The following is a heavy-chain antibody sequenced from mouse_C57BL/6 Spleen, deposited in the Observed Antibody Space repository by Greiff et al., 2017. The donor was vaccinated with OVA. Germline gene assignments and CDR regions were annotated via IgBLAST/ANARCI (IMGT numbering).Heavy chain of an antibody. CDR2: IYPGDGDT. CDR1: GYAFSSSW. CDR3: ARGAVVATKNAMDY. J-gene: IGHJ4*01. Sequence: VKLMESGPELVKPGASVKISCKASGYAFSSSWMNWVKQRPGKGLEWIGRIYPGDGDTNYNGKFKGKATLTADKSSSTAYMQLSSLTSEDSAVYFCARGAVVATKNAMDYWGQGTSVTVSS. D-gene: IGHD1-1*01. V-gene: IGHV1-82*01.